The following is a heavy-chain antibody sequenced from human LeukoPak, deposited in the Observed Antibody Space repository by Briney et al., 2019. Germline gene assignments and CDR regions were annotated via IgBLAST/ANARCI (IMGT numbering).Heavy chain of an antibody. V-gene: IGHV3-21*01. CDR2: ISSSSSYI. D-gene: IGHD1-26*01. J-gene: IGHJ3*02. CDR1: GFTFSSYS. Sequence: GGSLRLSCAASGFTFSSYSMNWVRQAPGKGLEWVSSISSSSSYIYYADSLKGRFTISRDNAKNSLYLQMNSLRAEDTAVYYCARVLWESGSYYPGAFDIWGQGTMVTVSS. CDR3: ARVLWESGSYYPGAFDI.